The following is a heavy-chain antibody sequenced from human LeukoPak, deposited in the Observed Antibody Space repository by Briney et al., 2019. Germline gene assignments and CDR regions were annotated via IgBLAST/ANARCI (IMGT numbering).Heavy chain of an antibody. CDR3: AKGGVETETLFDAFDI. Sequence: RGSLRLSCAASGFNFDDYTMHWVRQAPGKSLEWVSLIPWDGGSRSYADSVKGRFIISRDNSKNSLYLQMNSLRTEDSALYYCAKGGVETETLFDAFDIWGQGAMVTVSS. CDR1: GFNFDDYT. J-gene: IGHJ3*02. CDR2: IPWDGGSR. D-gene: IGHD3-3*01. V-gene: IGHV3-43*01.